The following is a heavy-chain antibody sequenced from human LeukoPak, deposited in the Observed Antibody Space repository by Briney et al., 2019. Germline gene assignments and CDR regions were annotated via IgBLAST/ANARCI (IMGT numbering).Heavy chain of an antibody. D-gene: IGHD3-22*01. CDR1: GGSISSGASD. CDR2: INHSGST. Sequence: SQTLSLTCTVSGGSISSGASDWGWIRQHPKRGLEWVGYINHSGSTYYSPSLGSRVTMSVDTSKNQFSLKLSSVTAADSAVYYCARAARQGFTMIVVPFFYFDLWGRGALVTVSS. V-gene: IGHV4-31*03. CDR3: ARAARQGFTMIVVPFFYFDL. J-gene: IGHJ2*01.